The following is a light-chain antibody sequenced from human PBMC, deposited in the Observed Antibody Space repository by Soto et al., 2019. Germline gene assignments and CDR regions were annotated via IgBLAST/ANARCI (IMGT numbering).Light chain of an antibody. J-gene: IGKJ1*01. CDR2: GAS. CDR1: QSVSSN. Sequence: EIVMTQSPATLSVSPGERATLSCRASQSVSSNLAWYQQKPGQAPRLLIYGASTRATGIPARFSGSGSGTEFTFTISSLQSEDFAVYSCQQYNNWPRTFGQGTKVEIK. V-gene: IGKV3-15*01. CDR3: QQYNNWPRT.